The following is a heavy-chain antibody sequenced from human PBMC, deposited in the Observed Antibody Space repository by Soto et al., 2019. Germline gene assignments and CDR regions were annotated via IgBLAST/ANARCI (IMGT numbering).Heavy chain of an antibody. CDR2: IYSGGGT. CDR3: VRSFFCSGGSCYSISSH. V-gene: IGHV3-66*01. D-gene: IGHD2-15*01. J-gene: IGHJ4*02. Sequence: EVQLVESGGGLVQPGGSLRLSCAASGFTVSSSDMSWVRQAPRKGLEWVSVIYSGGGTYYADSVKGRFTISRDNSKHTLYLQMNSLRDEDTADYYCVRSFFCSGGSCYSISSHWGQGTLVTVSS. CDR1: GFTVSSSD.